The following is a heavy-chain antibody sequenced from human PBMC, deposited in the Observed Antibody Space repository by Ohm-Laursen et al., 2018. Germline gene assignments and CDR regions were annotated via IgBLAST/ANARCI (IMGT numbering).Heavy chain of an antibody. D-gene: IGHD2-2*01. V-gene: IGHV1-46*01. Sequence: SVKVSCKASGYTFTSYYMHWVRQAPGQGLEWMGIINPSGGSTSYAQKFQGRVTMTRDTSTSTVYMELSSLRSEDTAVYYCARRLGYCSSTSCYQTRDYYYYGMDVWGQGTTVTVSS. J-gene: IGHJ6*02. CDR3: ARRLGYCSSTSCYQTRDYYYYGMDV. CDR2: INPSGGST. CDR1: GYTFTSYY.